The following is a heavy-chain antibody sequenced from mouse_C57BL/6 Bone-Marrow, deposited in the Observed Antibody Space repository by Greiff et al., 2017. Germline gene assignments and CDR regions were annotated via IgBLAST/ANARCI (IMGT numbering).Heavy chain of an antibody. D-gene: IGHD1-1*01. Sequence: EVQLQQSGPGLVKPSQSLSLTCSVTGYSITSGYYWNWNRQFPGNKLEWMGYISCDGSNNYNATFKNRISITRDTSKNQFYLKLNAVTTEDTATYYCARGVVWWYFEVWGTGTTVTVSS. J-gene: IGHJ1*03. CDR3: ARGVVWWYFEV. CDR2: ISCDGSN. V-gene: IGHV3-6*01. CDR1: GYSITSGYY.